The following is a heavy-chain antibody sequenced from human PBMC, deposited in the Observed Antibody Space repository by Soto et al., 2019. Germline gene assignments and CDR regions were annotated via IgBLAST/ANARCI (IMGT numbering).Heavy chain of an antibody. V-gene: IGHV1-69*06. CDR3: ARFTVTTLYYYYGMDV. J-gene: IGHJ6*02. D-gene: IGHD4-4*01. Sequence: ASVKVSCKASGGTFSSYAISWVRQAPGQGLEWMGGIIPIFGTANYAQKFQGRVTITADKSTSTAYMELSSLRSEDTAVYYCARFTVTTLYYYYGMDVWGQGTTVTVSS. CDR1: GGTFSSYA. CDR2: IIPIFGTA.